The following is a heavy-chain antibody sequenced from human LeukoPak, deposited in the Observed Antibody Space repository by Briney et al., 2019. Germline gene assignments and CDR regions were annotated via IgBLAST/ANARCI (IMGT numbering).Heavy chain of an antibody. J-gene: IGHJ4*02. D-gene: IGHD2-15*01. Sequence: SETLSLTCTVSGGSISSSSYYWGWIRQPPGKGLEWVGNVFYTGSTSYNPSLKSRFTISVNTSKNQFSLKLTSVTAADTAVYYCARLPAMTSFDYWGQGTLVTVSS. CDR1: GGSISSSSYY. V-gene: IGHV4-39*01. CDR3: ARLPAMTSFDY. CDR2: VFYTGST.